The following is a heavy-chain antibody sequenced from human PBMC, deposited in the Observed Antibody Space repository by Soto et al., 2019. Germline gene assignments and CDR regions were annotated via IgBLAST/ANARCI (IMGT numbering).Heavy chain of an antibody. CDR3: ATDLFKQWLDPVDSYYFDY. D-gene: IGHD6-19*01. CDR1: GFTFSSYG. CDR2: ISYDGSNK. Sequence: GGSLRLSCAASGFTFSSYGMHWVRQAPGKGLEWVAGISYDGSNKYYADSVKGRFTISRDNSKNTLYLQMNSLGAEDTAVYYCATDLFKQWLDPVDSYYFDYWGQGTLVTVSS. V-gene: IGHV3-30*03. J-gene: IGHJ4*02.